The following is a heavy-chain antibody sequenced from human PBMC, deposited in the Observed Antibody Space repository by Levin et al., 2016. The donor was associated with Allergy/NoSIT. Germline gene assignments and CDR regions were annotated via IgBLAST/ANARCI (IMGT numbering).Heavy chain of an antibody. D-gene: IGHD5-24*01. J-gene: IGHJ5*02. Sequence: WVRQAPGQGLEWMGIINPSGGSTSYAQKFQGRVTMTRDASTSTVYMELSSLRSEDTAVYYCAREDGYNPWGMSWFDPWGQGTLVTVSS. CDR2: INPSGGST. V-gene: IGHV1-46*01. CDR3: AREDGYNPWGMSWFDP.